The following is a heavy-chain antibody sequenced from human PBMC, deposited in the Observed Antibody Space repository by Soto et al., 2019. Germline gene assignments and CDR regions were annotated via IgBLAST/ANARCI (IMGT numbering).Heavy chain of an antibody. V-gene: IGHV4-4*02. CDR2: IYHSGST. CDR1: GGSISSSNW. Sequence: SETLSLTCAVSGGSISSSNWWSWVRQPPGKGLEWIGEIYHSGSTNYNPSLKSRVTISVDKSKNQFSLKLSSVTAADTAVYYCARDHTNYYDSSGYYTGYYYYGMDVWGQGTTVTVSS. J-gene: IGHJ6*02. CDR3: ARDHTNYYDSSGYYTGYYYYGMDV. D-gene: IGHD3-22*01.